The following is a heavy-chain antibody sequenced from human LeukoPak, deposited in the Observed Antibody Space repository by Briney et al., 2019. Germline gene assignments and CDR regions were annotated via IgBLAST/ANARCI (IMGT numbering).Heavy chain of an antibody. CDR3: ARDPYSGGYGAYYYYYMDV. CDR2: IKQDGSEK. Sequence: GGSPRLSCAASGFTFSSYWMSWVRQAPGKGLEWVANIKQDGSEKYYVDSLKGRFTISRDNAKNSLYLQMDSLRAEDTAVYYCARDPYSGGYGAYYYYYMDVWGKGTTVTISS. J-gene: IGHJ6*03. V-gene: IGHV3-7*01. CDR1: GFTFSSYW. D-gene: IGHD1-26*01.